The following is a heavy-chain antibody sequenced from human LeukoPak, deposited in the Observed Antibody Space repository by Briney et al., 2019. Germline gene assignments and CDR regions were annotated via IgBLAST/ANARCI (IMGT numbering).Heavy chain of an antibody. CDR2: ISGSGGST. CDR3: AKDRGGSYPNFDY. V-gene: IGHV3-23*01. CDR1: GFTFSSYA. D-gene: IGHD1-26*01. Sequence: GGSLSLSCAASGFTFSSYAIIWVRQAPGKGLEWVSAISGSGGSTYYADSVKGRFTISRDNSKNTLYLQMNSLRAEDTAVYYCAKDRGGSYPNFDYWGQGTLVTVSS. J-gene: IGHJ4*02.